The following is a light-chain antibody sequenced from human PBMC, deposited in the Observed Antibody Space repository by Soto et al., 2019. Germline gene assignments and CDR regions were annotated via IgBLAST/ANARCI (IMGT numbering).Light chain of an antibody. CDR3: QQHNGWPFT. CDR1: QSISNY. CDR2: DSS. Sequence: EIVLTQSPATLSLSPGERVTLSCRASQSISNYLAWYQQKPGQAPRLLIYDSSNRATGIPARFSGSGSGTDFTPTISVLEPDDFAVYCCQQHNGWPFTFGQGTRLEIK. V-gene: IGKV3-11*01. J-gene: IGKJ5*01.